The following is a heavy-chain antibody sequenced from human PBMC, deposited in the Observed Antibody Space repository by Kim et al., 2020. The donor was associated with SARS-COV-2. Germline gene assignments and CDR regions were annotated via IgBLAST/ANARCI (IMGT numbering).Heavy chain of an antibody. V-gene: IGHV3-33*08. D-gene: IGHD3-16*01. Sequence: GGSLRLSCAASGFTITTYGIHWVRQAPGKGLEWVAVIWNDGSKKDYGDSVKGRFTISRDISKNTVYLQMNTLRAEDTAVYYCARDGGASLDYWGQGPLVSVSS. J-gene: IGHJ4*02. CDR1: GFTITTYG. CDR2: IWNDGSKK. CDR3: ARDGGASLDY.